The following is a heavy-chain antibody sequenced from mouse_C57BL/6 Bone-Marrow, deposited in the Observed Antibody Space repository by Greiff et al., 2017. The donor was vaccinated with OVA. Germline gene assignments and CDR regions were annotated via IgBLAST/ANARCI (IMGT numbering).Heavy chain of an antibody. Sequence: QVQLQQSGPELVKPGASVKISCKASGYAFSSSWMNWVKQRPGKGLEWIGRIYPGDGDTNYNGKFKGKATLTADKSSSTAYMQLSSLTSEDSAVYFCARQGDDSPYYFDYWGQGTTLTVSS. D-gene: IGHD2-12*01. V-gene: IGHV1-82*01. J-gene: IGHJ2*01. CDR1: GYAFSSSW. CDR2: IYPGDGDT. CDR3: ARQGDDSPYYFDY.